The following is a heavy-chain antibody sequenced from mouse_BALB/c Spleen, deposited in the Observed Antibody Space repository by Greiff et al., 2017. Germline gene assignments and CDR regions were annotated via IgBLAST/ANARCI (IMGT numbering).Heavy chain of an antibody. CDR2: ISPGNGDI. J-gene: IGHJ3*01. CDR3: SGYGSSPWFAY. D-gene: IGHD1-1*01. V-gene: IGHV1S53*02. Sequence: QVQLQQSDAELVKPGASVKISCKASGYTFTDHAIHWVKQKPEQGLEWIGYISPGNGDIKYNEKFKGKATLTADKSSSTAYMQLNSLTSEDSAVYFCSGYGSSPWFAYWGQGTLVTVSA. CDR1: GYTFTDHA.